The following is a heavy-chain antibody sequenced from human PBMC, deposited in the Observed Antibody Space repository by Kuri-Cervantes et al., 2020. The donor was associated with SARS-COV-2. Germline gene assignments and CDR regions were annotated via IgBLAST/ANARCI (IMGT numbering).Heavy chain of an antibody. Sequence: GEPLKISCTASGFTFGDYAMSWVRQAPGKGLEWAGFIRSKAYGGTTEYAASVKGRFTISRDDSKSIAYLQMNSLKTEDTAVYYCTRGAGYSSGWYAEYFQHWGQGTLVTVSS. CDR2: IRSKAYGGTT. J-gene: IGHJ1*01. D-gene: IGHD6-19*01. CDR1: GFTFGDYA. CDR3: TRGAGYSSGWYAEYFQH. V-gene: IGHV3-49*04.